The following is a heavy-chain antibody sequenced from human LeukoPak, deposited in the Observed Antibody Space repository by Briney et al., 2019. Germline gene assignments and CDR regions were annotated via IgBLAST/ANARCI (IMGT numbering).Heavy chain of an antibody. Sequence: PGGSLRLSCAASGFTFSSYEMNWVRQAPGKGLEWVSYISSSGSTIYYADSVKGRFTISRDNAKNSLYLQINSLRAEDTAVYYCARVSYSGSYSDYFDYWGQGTLVTVSS. J-gene: IGHJ4*02. CDR1: GFTFSSYE. CDR3: ARVSYSGSYSDYFDY. V-gene: IGHV3-48*03. CDR2: ISSSGSTI. D-gene: IGHD1-26*01.